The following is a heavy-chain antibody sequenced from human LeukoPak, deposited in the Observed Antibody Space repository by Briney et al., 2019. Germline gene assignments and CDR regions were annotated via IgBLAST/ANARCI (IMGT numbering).Heavy chain of an antibody. Sequence: PGGSLRLSCAASGFTFSSYEMNWVRQAPGKGLEWVSYISSSGSTIYYADSVKGRFTISRDNAKNSLYLQMNSLRAEDTAVYYCARGEQWLVELLGYYYYYMDVWGKGTTVTVSS. J-gene: IGHJ6*03. CDR1: GFTFSSYE. D-gene: IGHD6-19*01. V-gene: IGHV3-48*03. CDR2: ISSSGSTI. CDR3: ARGEQWLVELLGYYYYYMDV.